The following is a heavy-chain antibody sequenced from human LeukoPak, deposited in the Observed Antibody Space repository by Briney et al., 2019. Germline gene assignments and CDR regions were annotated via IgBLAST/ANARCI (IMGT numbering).Heavy chain of an antibody. CDR3: TRGPPVTVPPDQYYYVDV. D-gene: IGHD2/OR15-2a*01. Sequence: PSETLSLTCIVSGDFITRYYWSWLRQPPGKGLEWIGYVHYSGITNYSPSLKSRVTISVDTSKRHFSLSLTSVTAADTAVYYCTRGPPVTVPPDQYYYVDVWGKGTMVTVSS. J-gene: IGHJ6*03. CDR2: VHYSGIT. CDR1: GDFITRYY. V-gene: IGHV4-59*01.